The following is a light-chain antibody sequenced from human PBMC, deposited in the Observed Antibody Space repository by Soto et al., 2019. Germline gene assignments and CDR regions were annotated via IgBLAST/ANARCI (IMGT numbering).Light chain of an antibody. Sequence: EIVLKQSAGTLSLSPGERATLSCRTSQSLTSGYLAWYQQKHGQALRLLIYCASNRATGIRDRFSGGGSGTDFTLTISRLEPEDVAVYYCQQYGTAPYTFGQGTNVEIK. CDR1: QSLTSGY. CDR3: QQYGTAPYT. CDR2: CAS. V-gene: IGKV3-20*01. J-gene: IGKJ2*01.